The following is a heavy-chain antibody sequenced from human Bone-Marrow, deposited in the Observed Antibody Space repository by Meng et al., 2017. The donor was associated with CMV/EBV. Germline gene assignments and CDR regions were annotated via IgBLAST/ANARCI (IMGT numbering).Heavy chain of an antibody. D-gene: IGHD1-7*01. Sequence: GESLKISCKGSGYSFTSYWIGWVRQMPGKGLEWMGIIYPGDSDTRYSPSFQGQVTISADKSISTAYLQWSSLKASDTAMYYCARQRRNWNYAWELMGWFAPWGQGTLVTVSS. CDR2: IYPGDSDT. V-gene: IGHV5-51*01. CDR3: ARQRRNWNYAWELMGWFAP. CDR1: GYSFTSYW. J-gene: IGHJ5*02.